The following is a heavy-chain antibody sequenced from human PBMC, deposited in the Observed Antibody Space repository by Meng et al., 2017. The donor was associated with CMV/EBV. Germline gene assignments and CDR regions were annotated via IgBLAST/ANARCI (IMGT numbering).Heavy chain of an antibody. D-gene: IGHD6-13*01. J-gene: IGHJ4*02. V-gene: IGHV4-34*01. CDR1: GGSFSGYY. CDR3: AGGIAAAGTRYFDY. Sequence: QVHLQQWGAGRLKPSGTLSLTCAVYGGSFSGYYWSWIRQPPGKGLEWIGEINHSGSTNYNPSLKSRVTISVDTSKNQFSLKLSSVTAADTAVYYCAGGIAAAGTRYFDYWGQGTLVTVSS. CDR2: INHSGST.